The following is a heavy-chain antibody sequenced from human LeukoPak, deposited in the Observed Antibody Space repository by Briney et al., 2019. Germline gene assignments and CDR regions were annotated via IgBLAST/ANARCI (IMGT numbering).Heavy chain of an antibody. CDR2: INWNSGSI. CDR1: GFNFNDSA. J-gene: IGHJ4*02. CDR3: AKDDRGYSSPLDY. Sequence: AGGSLRLSCAASGFNFNDSAMHWVRQAPGKGLEWVSSINWNSGSIAYADSMKGRFTISRDNSKNTLYLQMNSLRAEDTAVYYCAKDDRGYSSPLDYWGQGTLVTASS. V-gene: IGHV3-9*01. D-gene: IGHD5-18*01.